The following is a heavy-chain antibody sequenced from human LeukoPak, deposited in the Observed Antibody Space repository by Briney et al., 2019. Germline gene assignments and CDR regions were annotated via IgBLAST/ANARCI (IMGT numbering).Heavy chain of an antibody. CDR1: GFTLSSYE. CDR2: ISSSGSTI. V-gene: IGHV3-48*03. Sequence: GGSLRLSRAASGFTLSSYEMNWVRQAPGKGLEWVSYISSSGSTIYYADSVKGRFTISRDNAKNSLYLQMNSLRAEDTAVYYCAELGITMIGGVWGKGTTVTISS. CDR3: AELGITMIGGV. D-gene: IGHD3-10*02. J-gene: IGHJ6*04.